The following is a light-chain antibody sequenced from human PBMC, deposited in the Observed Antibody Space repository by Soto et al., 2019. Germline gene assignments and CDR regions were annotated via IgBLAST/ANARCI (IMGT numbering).Light chain of an antibody. Sequence: QSALTQPPSASGSPGQSVTISCTGSSSDVGGYNFVSWYQQHPGKAPKLMIYEVSERPSGVPNRFSGSKSGNTAPLTVSGLQTDDEADYYCSSYAGTNIPVVFGGGTKLTVL. V-gene: IGLV2-8*01. CDR3: SSYAGTNIPVV. J-gene: IGLJ2*01. CDR1: SSDVGGYNF. CDR2: EVS.